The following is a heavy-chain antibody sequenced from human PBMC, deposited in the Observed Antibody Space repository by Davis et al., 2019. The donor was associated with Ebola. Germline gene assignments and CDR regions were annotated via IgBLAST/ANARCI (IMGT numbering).Heavy chain of an antibody. CDR3: AGAYMQDSNY. Sequence: GESLKISCAASGFTFSSNWMHWVRQAPGKGLVWVSRTNSDGSITSYADSVKGRFTISRDNAKSSLYPQMNSLRAEDTAVYYCAGAYMQDSNYWGQGTLVTVSS. J-gene: IGHJ4*02. V-gene: IGHV3-74*01. CDR1: GFTFSSNW. CDR2: TNSDGSIT. D-gene: IGHD3-16*01.